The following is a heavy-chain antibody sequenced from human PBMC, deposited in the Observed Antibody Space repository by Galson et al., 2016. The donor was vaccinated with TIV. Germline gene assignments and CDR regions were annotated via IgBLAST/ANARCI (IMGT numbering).Heavy chain of an antibody. V-gene: IGHV3-7*01. CDR3: ARRYFDL. Sequence: SLRLSCAASGFTFSDYWMHWVRQTPGKGLEWVANIKQDGSEKYYVDSVKGRFTISRDNAKSSLFLHMSSLRPEDTAVYYCARRYFDLWGRGTLVTVSS. CDR2: IKQDGSEK. J-gene: IGHJ2*01. CDR1: GFTFSDYW.